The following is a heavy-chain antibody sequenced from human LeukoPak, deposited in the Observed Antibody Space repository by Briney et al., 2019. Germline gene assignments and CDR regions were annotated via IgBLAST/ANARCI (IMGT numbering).Heavy chain of an antibody. V-gene: IGHV3-23*01. J-gene: IGHJ4*02. Sequence: GGSLRLSCAASGFPFSNYAMSWVRQAPGKGLEWVSTISRSIGSTDYADSVKGRFTISRDNSKNTLYLQMNSLRAEDTALYYCAKGIIIAAPVTAHDSGHYWGQGTLVTVSS. CDR1: GFPFSNYA. CDR3: AKGIIIAAPVTAHDSGHY. D-gene: IGHD6-13*01. CDR2: ISRSIGST.